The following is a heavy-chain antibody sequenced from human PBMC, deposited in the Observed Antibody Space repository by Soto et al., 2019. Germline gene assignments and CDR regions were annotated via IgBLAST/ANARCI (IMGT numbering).Heavy chain of an antibody. Sequence: GGSLRLSCAASGFTFSSYGMTWVRQAPGKGLEWVSFSSATGAGTYYADSVKGRFTISRDNSKNTLYLQMASLRADDTAVYYCAKDRRAGGNYGFYSDFWGQGALVTVSS. CDR2: SSATGAGT. CDR1: GFTFSSYG. V-gene: IGHV3-23*01. D-gene: IGHD1-7*01. J-gene: IGHJ4*02. CDR3: AKDRRAGGNYGFYSDF.